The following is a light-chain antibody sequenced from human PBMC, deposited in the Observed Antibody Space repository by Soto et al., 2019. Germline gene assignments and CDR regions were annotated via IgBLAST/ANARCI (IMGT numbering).Light chain of an antibody. J-gene: IGKJ5*01. V-gene: IGKV3-11*01. CDR1: QSVSIY. Sequence: EIVLTQSPATLSFSPGERATLSCRASQSVSIYLAWYQQKPGQAPRLLIYDASNRATGIPAKFSGSGSGTDFTLTISSLEPEDFAVYYCQQRSSAITFGQGTRLEIK. CDR2: DAS. CDR3: QQRSSAIT.